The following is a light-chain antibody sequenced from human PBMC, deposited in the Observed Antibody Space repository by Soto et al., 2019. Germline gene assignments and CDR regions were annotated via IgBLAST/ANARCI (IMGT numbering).Light chain of an antibody. CDR1: QSVSSY. CDR2: DAS. Sequence: EIVLTQSPATLSLSPGERATLSCRASQSVSSYLAWYQQKPGQAPRLLIYDASNRATGIPARFSGSGSGTDYTLTISNLEPEDFAVYYCQQRSNWPPMYTFGQGTKVEIK. CDR3: QQRSNWPPMYT. V-gene: IGKV3-11*01. J-gene: IGKJ2*01.